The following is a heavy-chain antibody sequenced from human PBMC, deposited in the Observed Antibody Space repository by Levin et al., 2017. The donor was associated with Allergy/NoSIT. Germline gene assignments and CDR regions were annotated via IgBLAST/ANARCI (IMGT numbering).Heavy chain of an antibody. CDR1: GGSFSGYY. V-gene: IGHV4-34*01. Sequence: SQTLSLTCAVYGGSFSGYYWSWIRQPPGKGLEWIGEINHSGSTNYNPSLKSRVTISVDTSKNQFSLKLSSVTAADTAVYYCARGPGTYYGSGSLYFDYWGQGTLVTVSS. D-gene: IGHD3-10*01. CDR3: ARGPGTYYGSGSLYFDY. J-gene: IGHJ4*02. CDR2: INHSGST.